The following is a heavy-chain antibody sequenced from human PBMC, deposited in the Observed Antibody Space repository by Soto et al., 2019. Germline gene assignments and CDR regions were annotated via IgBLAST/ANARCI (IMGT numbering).Heavy chain of an antibody. V-gene: IGHV3-9*01. Sequence: VQLVESGGGLVQPGGSLRLSCAASGFTLDDYTMHWVRQAPGKGLEWVSGVGWNGGDIVYADSVKGRFTVSRYNTKNSLYREVNSLRAEDTAIYDCAKDRAVVVPVSTSYFHYYGLAVWGQGTTVTVS. D-gene: IGHD2-2*01. J-gene: IGHJ6*02. CDR2: VGWNGGDI. CDR1: GFTLDDYT. CDR3: AKDRAVVVPVSTSYFHYYGLAV.